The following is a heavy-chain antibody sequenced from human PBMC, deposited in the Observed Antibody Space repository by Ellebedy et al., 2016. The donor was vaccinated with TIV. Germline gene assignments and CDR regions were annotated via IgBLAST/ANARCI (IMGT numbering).Heavy chain of an antibody. CDR3: ARRGAYGDYAVQVNSWFDS. CDR1: GFSFRSYW. J-gene: IGHJ5*01. V-gene: IGHV3-7*01. Sequence: PGGSLRLSCAASGFSFRSYWMTWVRQAPGKGLEWVANIYQDGSERLSGDSVTGRFIISRDNVNNLMFLQMDGLRADDTAVYYCARRGAYGDYAVQVNSWFDSWGQGTLVTVSS. D-gene: IGHD4-17*01. CDR2: IYQDGSER.